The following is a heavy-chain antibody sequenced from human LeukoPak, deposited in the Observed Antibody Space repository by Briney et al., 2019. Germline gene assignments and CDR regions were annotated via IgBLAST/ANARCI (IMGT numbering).Heavy chain of an antibody. CDR1: GGSVSSGGHY. CDR3: VRVPAAGTGPDS. Sequence: SETLSLTCTVSGGSVSSGGHYWRWIRQPPGKALEWLGYMHNSGTPNYNPSLKSRVTMSADTSRNQFSLNLNSVTAADTAVYYCVRVPAAGTGPDSWGQGILVSVSS. CDR2: MHNSGTP. D-gene: IGHD6-13*01. V-gene: IGHV4-61*08. J-gene: IGHJ4*02.